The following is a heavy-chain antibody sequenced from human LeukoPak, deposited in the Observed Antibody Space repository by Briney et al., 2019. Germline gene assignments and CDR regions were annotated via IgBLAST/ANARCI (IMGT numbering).Heavy chain of an antibody. J-gene: IGHJ3*02. V-gene: IGHV3-23*01. CDR1: GLTFSTYA. CDR2: IIGSVGST. D-gene: IGHD5-18*01. Sequence: GGSLTLSCVASGLTFSTYAMSWVSRAPGRGLEWVSGIIGSVGSTPYADSVKGRFTICRDNSKNTLYLQMNSLRAEDTAVYYCAKDLEDTAMIRRPFDIWGQGTMVTVSS. CDR3: AKDLEDTAMIRRPFDI.